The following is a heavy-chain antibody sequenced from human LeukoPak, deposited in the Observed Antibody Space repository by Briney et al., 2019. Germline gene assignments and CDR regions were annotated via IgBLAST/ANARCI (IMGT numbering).Heavy chain of an antibody. CDR1: GFTFSSYA. J-gene: IGHJ4*02. D-gene: IGHD6-19*01. Sequence: GGSLRLSCAASGFTFSSYAMSWVRQAPGKGLEWVSAISGSGGSTYYADSVKGRFTISRDNSKNTLYLQMNSLRAEDTAVYYCAGSGYSSGWYVYYFDYWGQGSLVTVSS. CDR2: ISGSGGST. V-gene: IGHV3-23*01. CDR3: AGSGYSSGWYVYYFDY.